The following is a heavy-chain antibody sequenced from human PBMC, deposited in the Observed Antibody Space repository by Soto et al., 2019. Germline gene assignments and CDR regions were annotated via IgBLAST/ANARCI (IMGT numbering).Heavy chain of an antibody. CDR1: GFTFSSYG. D-gene: IGHD2-2*01. J-gene: IGHJ6*03. Sequence: PGGSLRLSCAASGFTFSSYGMHRVRQAPGKGLEYVSVISSNGGSTYYANSVKGRFTISRDNSKNTLYLQMGSLRAEDMAVYYCARGVVPAAGYYYYMDVWGKGTTVTVSS. CDR2: ISSNGGST. CDR3: ARGVVPAAGYYYYMDV. V-gene: IGHV3-64*01.